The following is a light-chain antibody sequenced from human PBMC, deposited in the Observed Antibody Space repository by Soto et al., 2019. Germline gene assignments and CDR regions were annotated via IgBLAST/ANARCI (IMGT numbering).Light chain of an antibody. J-gene: IGKJ1*01. V-gene: IGKV3-20*01. CDR3: QQYGSSPET. CDR2: GAS. Sequence: EIVLTQSPGTLSLSPGERATLSCRASQSVSSSYLAWYQQKPGQAPRLLIYGASSRATGIPDRISGSGSGTDFTLTISRLEPEDFAVYYCQQYGSSPETFGQGTKMDIK. CDR1: QSVSSSY.